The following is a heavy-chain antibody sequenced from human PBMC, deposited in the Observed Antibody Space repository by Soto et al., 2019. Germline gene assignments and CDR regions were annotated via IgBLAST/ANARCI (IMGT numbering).Heavy chain of an antibody. CDR1: GGIFNNYA. Sequence: GASVKVSCKASGGIFNNYAISWVRQAPGQVLEWMGGIIPMFGTLNYAQKFQGRVTIAADESTSTAYMELTSLRSEDTAVYYCARGLRTGNYGMEVWGQGTTVTVSS. V-gene: IGHV1-69*13. J-gene: IGHJ6*02. D-gene: IGHD2-15*01. CDR3: ARGLRTGNYGMEV. CDR2: IIPMFGTL.